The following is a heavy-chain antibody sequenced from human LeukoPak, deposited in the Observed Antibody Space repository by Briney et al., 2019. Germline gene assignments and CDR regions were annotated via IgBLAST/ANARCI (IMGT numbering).Heavy chain of an antibody. Sequence: SETLSLTCTVSGASISSHYWSWIRQPPGKGLEWSGYIYFSGSTNYNPSLKSRVTISVDTSKNQFSLKLSSVTAADTAVYYCARTSWVQSSYYFEYWGQGTLVTVSS. V-gene: IGHV4-59*08. J-gene: IGHJ4*02. CDR3: ARTSWVQSSYYFEY. CDR2: IYFSGST. CDR1: GASISSHY. D-gene: IGHD5-24*01.